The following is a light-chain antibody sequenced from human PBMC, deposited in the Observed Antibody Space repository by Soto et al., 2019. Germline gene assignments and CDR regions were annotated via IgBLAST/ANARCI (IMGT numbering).Light chain of an antibody. CDR3: SSYTSSNTVV. CDR1: RSDIGAYNY. V-gene: IGLV2-14*03. Sequence: QSALTQPASVSGSPGQSITISCTGTRSDIGAYNYVGWYQQHPGQAPKLMTYDVNNRPSGVSDRFSASKSGNTASLTIAGLQAEDEADYYCSSYTSSNTVVFGGGTKVTVL. J-gene: IGLJ3*02. CDR2: DVN.